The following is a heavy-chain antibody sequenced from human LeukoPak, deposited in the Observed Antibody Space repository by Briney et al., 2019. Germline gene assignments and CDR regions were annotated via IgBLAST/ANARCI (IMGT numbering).Heavy chain of an antibody. J-gene: IGHJ4*02. V-gene: IGHV1-46*01. D-gene: IGHD2-21*01. Sequence: ASVKVSCKASGYTFSGHYMHWVRQAPGQGLEWMGIINPSGGSTSYAQQFQGRVTMTRDTSTSTVYMELSSLRSEDTAIYYCARGGRLVQYYFDYWGQGTLVTVSS. CDR1: GYTFSGHY. CDR3: ARGGRLVQYYFDY. CDR2: INPSGGST.